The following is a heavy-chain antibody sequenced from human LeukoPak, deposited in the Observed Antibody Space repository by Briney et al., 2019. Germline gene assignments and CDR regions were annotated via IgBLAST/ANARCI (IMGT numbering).Heavy chain of an antibody. D-gene: IGHD3-3*01. CDR1: GGSISSGSYY. CDR2: IYTSGST. J-gene: IGHJ4*02. Sequence: SETLSLTCTVSGGSISSGSYYWSWIRQPAGKGLEWIGRIYTSGSTNYNPSLKSRVTISVDRSKNQFSLKLRSVTAADTAVYFCARGAEYYAIWRGYAGYSDYWGQGISVTVSS. V-gene: IGHV4-61*02. CDR3: ARGAEYYAIWRGYAGYSDY.